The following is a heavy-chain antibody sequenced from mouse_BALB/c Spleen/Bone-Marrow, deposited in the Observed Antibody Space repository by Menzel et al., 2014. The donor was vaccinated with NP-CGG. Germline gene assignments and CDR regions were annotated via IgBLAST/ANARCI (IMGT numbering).Heavy chain of an antibody. CDR2: INPSNGGT. CDR1: GYTFTSYY. D-gene: IGHD2-4*01. J-gene: IGHJ4*01. Sequence: QVQLKESGAELVKPGASVKLSCKASGYTFTSYYMYWVKQRPGQGLEWIGEINPSNGGTNFNEKFKSKATLTVDKSSSTAYMQLSSLTSEDSAVYYCTRSRYDHDNAMDCWGQGTSVTVSS. CDR3: TRSRYDHDNAMDC. V-gene: IGHV1S81*02.